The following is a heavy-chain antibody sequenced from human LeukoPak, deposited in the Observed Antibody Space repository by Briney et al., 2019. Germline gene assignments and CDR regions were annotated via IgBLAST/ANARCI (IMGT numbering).Heavy chain of an antibody. CDR3: AKALSSGSYYNVDAFDI. V-gene: IGHV3-21*01. J-gene: IGHJ3*02. CDR2: VSSSSSYI. Sequence: GGSLRLSCAASGFTFSSYSMNWVRQAPGKGLEWVSSVSSSSSYIYYADSVKGRFTISRDNAKNSLYLQMNSLRAEDTAVYYCAKALSSGSYYNVDAFDIWGQGTVVTVSS. D-gene: IGHD3-10*01. CDR1: GFTFSSYS.